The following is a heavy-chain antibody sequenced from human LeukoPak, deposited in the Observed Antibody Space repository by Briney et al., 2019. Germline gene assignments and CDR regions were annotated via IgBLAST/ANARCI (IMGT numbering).Heavy chain of an antibody. CDR3: ARLIVGATTGYFDY. D-gene: IGHD1-26*01. V-gene: IGHV3-30-3*01. CDR2: ILYDGSNK. Sequence: GGSLRLSCAASGFTFSSYAMHWVRQAPGKGLEWVAVILYDGSNKYYADSVKGRFTISRDNSKNTLYLQMNSLRAEDTAVYYCARLIVGATTGYFDYWGQGTLVTVSS. CDR1: GFTFSSYA. J-gene: IGHJ4*02.